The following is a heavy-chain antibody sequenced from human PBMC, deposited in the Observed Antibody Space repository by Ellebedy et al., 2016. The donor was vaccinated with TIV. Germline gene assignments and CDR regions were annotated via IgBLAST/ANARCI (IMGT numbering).Heavy chain of an antibody. CDR2: MYNSGRS. D-gene: IGHD3-3*01. J-gene: IGHJ4*02. Sequence: SETLSLTXSVSGASVTSGTYSWNWFRQPPGKGLEWIGYMYNSGRSNYNPSLKSRVTISVDSSKDQFSLNLQSVTAVDTALYYCARGVLSGFGQHFDYWGQGTLVIVSS. V-gene: IGHV4-61*01. CDR3: ARGVLSGFGQHFDY. CDR1: GASVTSGTYS.